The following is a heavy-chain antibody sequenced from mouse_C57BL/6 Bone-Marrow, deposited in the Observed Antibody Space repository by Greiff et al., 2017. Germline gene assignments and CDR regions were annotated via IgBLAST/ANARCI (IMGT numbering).Heavy chain of an antibody. CDR1: GYTFTSYW. CDR3: ARPYYSNYWYFDV. D-gene: IGHD2-5*01. V-gene: IGHV1-55*01. J-gene: IGHJ1*03. Sequence: QVQLQQPGAELVKPGASVKMSCKASGYTFTSYWITWVKQRPGQGLEWIGDIYPGSGSTNYNEKFKSKATLTVYTSSSTASMQLSSLTSEDSAVYYCARPYYSNYWYFDVWGTGTTVTVSS. CDR2: IYPGSGST.